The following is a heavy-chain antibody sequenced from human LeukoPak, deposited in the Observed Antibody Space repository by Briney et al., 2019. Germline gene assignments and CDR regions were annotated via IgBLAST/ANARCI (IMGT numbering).Heavy chain of an antibody. CDR1: GFTFSSYA. CDR2: ISYDGSDK. CDR3: AKGGIAVAGRDGMDV. J-gene: IGHJ6*02. Sequence: PGGSLRLSCAASGFTFSSYAMHWVRQAPGKGLEWVAVISYDGSDKYYADSVKGRFTISRDNSKNTLYLQMNSLRAEDTAVYYCAKGGIAVAGRDGMDVWGQGTTVTVSS. V-gene: IGHV3-30-3*01. D-gene: IGHD6-19*01.